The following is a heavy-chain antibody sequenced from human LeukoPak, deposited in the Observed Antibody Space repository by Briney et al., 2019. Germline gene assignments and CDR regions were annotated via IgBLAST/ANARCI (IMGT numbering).Heavy chain of an antibody. CDR3: ARGLLDGYTHPAAFDI. CDR2: VYYSGST. CDR1: GGSISSYY. V-gene: IGHV4-59*01. D-gene: IGHD5-24*01. Sequence: SETLSLTCTVSGGSISSYYWGWIRQPPGKGLEWIGYVYYSGSTNYNPSLKSRVTISVDTSKNQFSLKLSSVTAADTAVYYCARGLLDGYTHPAAFDIWGQGTMVTVSS. J-gene: IGHJ3*02.